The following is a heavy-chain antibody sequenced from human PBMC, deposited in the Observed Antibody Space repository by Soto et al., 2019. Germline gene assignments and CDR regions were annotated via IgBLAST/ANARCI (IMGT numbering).Heavy chain of an antibody. CDR3: ALTMPGVPAAMPASGFDY. J-gene: IGHJ4*02. CDR1: GFSLSTSGVG. D-gene: IGHD2-2*01. CDR2: IYWDDDK. Sequence: QITLKESGPTLVKPTQTLTLTCTFSGFSLSTSGVGVGWIRQPPGKALEWLALIYWDDDKRYSPSLKSRLTITKDXXKXQXXLTMTNMDPVDTATYYCALTMPGVPAAMPASGFDYWGQGTLVTVSS. V-gene: IGHV2-5*02.